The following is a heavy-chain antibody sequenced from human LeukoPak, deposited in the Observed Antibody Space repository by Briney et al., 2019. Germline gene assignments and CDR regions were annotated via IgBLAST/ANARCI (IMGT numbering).Heavy chain of an antibody. CDR1: AASFISSSHH. Sequence: SETLSLTCTVSAASFISSSHHWGWIRQSPGKGLEWIGTVYYGRTTYHNPSLDGRVTISLDTSANHFSLQLNSVTAADTAVYYCARPYSSGWFHGPGYAFDIWGQGTMVTVSS. CDR2: VYYGRTT. V-gene: IGHV4-39*02. J-gene: IGHJ3*02. D-gene: IGHD6-19*01. CDR3: ARPYSSGWFHGPGYAFDI.